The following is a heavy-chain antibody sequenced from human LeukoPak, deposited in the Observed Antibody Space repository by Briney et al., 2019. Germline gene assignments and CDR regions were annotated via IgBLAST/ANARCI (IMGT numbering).Heavy chain of an antibody. CDR3: ARDPPAAKGYYYYYYMDV. Sequence: ASVKVSCKASGYTFTGYYMHWVRQAPGQGLEWMGWINPNSGGTNYAQKFQGRVTMTRDTSISTAYMELSRLRSDDTAVYYCARDPPAAKGYYYYYYMDVWGKGTTVTVSS. CDR1: GYTFTGYY. J-gene: IGHJ6*03. D-gene: IGHD2-2*01. V-gene: IGHV1-2*02. CDR2: INPNSGGT.